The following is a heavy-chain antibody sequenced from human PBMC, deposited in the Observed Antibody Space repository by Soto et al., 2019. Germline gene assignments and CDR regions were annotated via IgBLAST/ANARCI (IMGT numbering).Heavy chain of an antibody. CDR3: TTAAGGMWGADY. D-gene: IGHD1-26*01. J-gene: IGHJ4*02. CDR1: GFTFSNVW. CDR2: VKSKSDGATT. V-gene: IGHV3-15*01. Sequence: GGSLRLSCAASGFTFSNVWMSWVRQAPGKGLEWVGRVKSKSDGATTDYAAPVKGRFTVSRDDSQNTLSLQVDSLKIEDTAVYFCTTAAGGMWGADYWGQGTPVTVS.